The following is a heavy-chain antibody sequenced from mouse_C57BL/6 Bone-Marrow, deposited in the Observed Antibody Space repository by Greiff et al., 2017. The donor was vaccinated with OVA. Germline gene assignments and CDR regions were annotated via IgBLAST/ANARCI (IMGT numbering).Heavy chain of an antibody. CDR2: INPNNGGT. V-gene: IGHV1-26*01. J-gene: IGHJ2*01. CDR3: AQTGKGAYYFDY. D-gene: IGHD4-1*01. Sequence: VQLQQSGPELVKPGASVKISCKASGYTFTDYYMNWVKQSHGKSLEWIGDINPNNGGTSYNQKFKGKATLTVDKSSSTAYMELRSLTSEDSAVYYCAQTGKGAYYFDYWGQGTTLTVSS. CDR1: GYTFTDYY.